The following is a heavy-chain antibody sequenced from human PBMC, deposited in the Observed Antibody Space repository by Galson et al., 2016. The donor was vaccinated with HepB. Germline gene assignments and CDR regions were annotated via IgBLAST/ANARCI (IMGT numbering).Heavy chain of an antibody. J-gene: IGHJ3*02. D-gene: IGHD2-21*02. Sequence: SLRLSCAASGFSLSDSRLGFSNYNMNWFRQAPGRGLEWVSHITRDRTTYYADSVKGRFTISRDNVKHSVFLQMNSLRNEGAAVYYCARDSYCDGDCYVGAFDIWGQGTTVTVSS. V-gene: IGHV3-48*02. CDR2: ITRDRTT. CDR1: GFSLSDSRLGFSNYN. CDR3: ARDSYCDGDCYVGAFDI.